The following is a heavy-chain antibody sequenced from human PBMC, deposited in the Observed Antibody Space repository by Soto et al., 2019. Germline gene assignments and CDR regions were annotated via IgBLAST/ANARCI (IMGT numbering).Heavy chain of an antibody. D-gene: IGHD4-17*01. CDR1: GGSFSGYY. CDR3: ARGRGWTTRQRPIDY. J-gene: IGHJ4*02. Sequence: SETLSLTCAVYGGSFSGYYWSWIRQPPGKGLEWLGEINHSGSTNYNPSLKSRVTISVDTSKNQFSLKLSSVTAADTAVYYCARGRGWTTRQRPIDYWGQGTPVTVSS. CDR2: INHSGST. V-gene: IGHV4-34*01.